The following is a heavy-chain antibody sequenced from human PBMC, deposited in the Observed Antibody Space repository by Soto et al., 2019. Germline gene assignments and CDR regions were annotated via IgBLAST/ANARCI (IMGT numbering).Heavy chain of an antibody. V-gene: IGHV3-7*01. CDR2: IKQDGSEK. Sequence: EVQLMESGGGLVQPGGSLRLSCAASGFSVSASWMAWVRQAPGKGLEWVADIKQDGSEKNYVDSVKGRTTISRDDAKNSVYLQMISLRVEDTAVYYCGRDPYYGAIDYWGLGTPVIVSS. D-gene: IGHD1-26*01. J-gene: IGHJ4*02. CDR1: GFSVSASW. CDR3: GRDPYYGAIDY.